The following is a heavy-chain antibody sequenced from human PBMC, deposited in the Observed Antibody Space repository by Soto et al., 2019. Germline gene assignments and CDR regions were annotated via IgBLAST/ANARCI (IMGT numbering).Heavy chain of an antibody. Sequence: EVQLLESGGGLVQPGGSLRLSCAASGFTFSSYAMSWVRQAPGKGLEWVSAISGSGGSTYYADSVKGRFTISRDNSKNTLYLQMNSLRAEDTAVYYCAKGGLGYCSSTSCYIFDYWGQGTLVTVSS. CDR2: ISGSGGST. CDR1: GFTFSSYA. V-gene: IGHV3-23*01. CDR3: AKGGLGYCSSTSCYIFDY. J-gene: IGHJ4*02. D-gene: IGHD2-2*02.